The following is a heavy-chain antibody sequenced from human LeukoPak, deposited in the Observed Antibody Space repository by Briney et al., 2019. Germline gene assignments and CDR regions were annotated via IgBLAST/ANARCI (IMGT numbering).Heavy chain of an antibody. V-gene: IGHV4-59*11. CDR3: ARGGCSSTSCKIWFAR. CDR2: IYFSGST. Sequence: LGTLSLTCTVSGGSISSHYWSWIPQPPGEGLEWIWYIYFSGSTNYKPSIKSRATISVDTSKNQFSLKLSSVTAADTTVDYWARGGCSSTSCKIWFARCGQATLATAS. CDR1: GGSISSHY. J-gene: IGHJ5*01. D-gene: IGHD2-2*01.